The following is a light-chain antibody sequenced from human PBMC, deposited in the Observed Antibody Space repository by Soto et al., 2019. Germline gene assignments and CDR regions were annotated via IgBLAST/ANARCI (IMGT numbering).Light chain of an antibody. CDR3: QQYYSTVKYS. CDR2: WAS. CDR1: QSVLNTSNKKNY. V-gene: IGKV4-1*01. J-gene: IGKJ2*01. Sequence: DIVMTQSPDSLTVSLGETATFNCKSSQSVLNTSNKKNYISWFQQKSGRPPKLLIYWASTRESGVPDRFSGSGSETDFTLTINNVQAEDGAVYYCQQYYSTVKYSFGQGTKLDIK.